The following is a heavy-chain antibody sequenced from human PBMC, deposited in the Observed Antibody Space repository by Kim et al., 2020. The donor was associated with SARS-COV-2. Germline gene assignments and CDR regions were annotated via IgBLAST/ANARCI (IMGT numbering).Heavy chain of an antibody. CDR3: ARVIWGSYRYTDS. CDR2: INTDTGNP. CDR1: GYTFTNYA. J-gene: IGHJ4*02. Sequence: ASVKVSCKASGYTFTNYAISWVRQAPGQGLEWMGWINTDTGNPTYAQAFTGRFVFSVDTSVSTTYLQISSLKAEDTALYYCARVIWGSYRYTDSWGQGPL. D-gene: IGHD3-16*02. V-gene: IGHV7-4-1*02.